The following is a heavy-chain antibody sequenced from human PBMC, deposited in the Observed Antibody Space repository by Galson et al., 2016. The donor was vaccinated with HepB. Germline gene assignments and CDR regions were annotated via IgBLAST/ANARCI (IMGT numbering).Heavy chain of an antibody. V-gene: IGHV3-23*01. CDR3: TLLQEHL. Sequence: SLRLSCAASGFVFSSFAMTWARQAPGKGLEWVSSISVSADTYFAASVRGRFSMTRDSSNVYLHMSSLHQGPIGLPPGTLLQEHLWG. CDR2: ISVSADT. J-gene: IGHJ6*01. CDR1: GFVFSSFA.